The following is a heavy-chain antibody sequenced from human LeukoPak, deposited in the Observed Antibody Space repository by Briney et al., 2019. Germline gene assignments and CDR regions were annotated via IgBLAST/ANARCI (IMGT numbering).Heavy chain of an antibody. V-gene: IGHV4-4*07. Sequence: LETLSLTCTVSGGSISSYYWSWIRQPAGKGLEWIGRIYASGSTRYNPSLKSRVTMSVDTSKNQFSLKLTSVTAADTAVYFCARGLAAAYDYNWFDPWGQGTLVSVSS. D-gene: IGHD5-12*01. CDR1: GGSISSYY. CDR3: ARGLAAAYDYNWFDP. CDR2: IYASGST. J-gene: IGHJ5*02.